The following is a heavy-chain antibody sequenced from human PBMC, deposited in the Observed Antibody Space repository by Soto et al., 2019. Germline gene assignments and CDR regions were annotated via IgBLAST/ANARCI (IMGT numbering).Heavy chain of an antibody. D-gene: IGHD4-4*01. V-gene: IGHV3-72*01. CDR2: TRDKPNSYTT. J-gene: IGHJ4*01. CDR3: SRARLLTTPYYFDY. Sequence: AGSLRLSCAASGFTFSDKYMDWVRQAPGKGLEWVGRTRDKPNSYTTEYAASVKGRFTISRDDSKNSLFLQMNSLKTEDTAVYYCSRARLLTTPYYFDYRGQGTLVTLSS. CDR1: GFTFSDKY.